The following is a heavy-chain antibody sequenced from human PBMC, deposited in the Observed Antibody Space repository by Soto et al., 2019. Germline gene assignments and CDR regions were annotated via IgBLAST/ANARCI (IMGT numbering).Heavy chain of an antibody. CDR1: GGSVSRGDYY. Sequence: PSETLTLTSAVSGGSVSRGDYYWSWSRQPPGKGLEWIGYIYYSGNNNYNPSLKSRAIISVDTSKNLLSLKLTSATAADKAVYYCARIPVDTSMIYWLDPWGQGTMVTVS. D-gene: IGHD5-18*01. CDR2: IYYSGNN. J-gene: IGHJ5*02. CDR3: ARIPVDTSMIYWLDP. V-gene: IGHV4-61*08.